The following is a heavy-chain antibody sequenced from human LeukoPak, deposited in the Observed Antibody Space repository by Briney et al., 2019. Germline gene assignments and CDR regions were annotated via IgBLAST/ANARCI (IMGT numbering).Heavy chain of an antibody. CDR3: ARDLIPDSSSWYWFDP. D-gene: IGHD6-13*01. V-gene: IGHV1-18*01. CDR1: GYTFTSYG. Sequence: ASVKVSCKASGYTFTSYGISWVRQAPGQGLEWMGWISAYNGNTNYAQKLQGRVTMTTDTSTSTAYMELRSLRSDDTAVYYCARDLIPDSSSWYWFDPWGQGTLVTVSS. CDR2: ISAYNGNT. J-gene: IGHJ5*02.